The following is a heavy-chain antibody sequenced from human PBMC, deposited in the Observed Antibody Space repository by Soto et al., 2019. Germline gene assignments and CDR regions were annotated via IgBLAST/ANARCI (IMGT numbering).Heavy chain of an antibody. CDR2: ISGSGGNT. J-gene: IGHJ4*02. CDR3: DFEY. V-gene: IGHV3-23*01. Sequence: GGSLRLSCATFGFTFNTYAMNWVRQAPGRGLEWVSAISGSGGNTYYADSVKGRFTISRDNSKNTLYLQMNSLRAEDTATYYDDFEYWGQGALVTVSS. CDR1: GFTFNTYA.